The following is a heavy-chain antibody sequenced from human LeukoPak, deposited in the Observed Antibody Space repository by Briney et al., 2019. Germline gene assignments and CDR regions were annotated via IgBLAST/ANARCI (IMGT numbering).Heavy chain of an antibody. D-gene: IGHD3-22*01. CDR3: ATYTSSYSDY. Sequence: GGSLRLSCAASGFTFSNAWMSWVRQAPGKGLEWVGRIKSKSDGGTADFAAPLKGRFTMSGDDSKNALYLQMNSLKTEDTAVYYCATYTSSYSDYWGQGTLVTVSS. J-gene: IGHJ4*02. CDR1: GFTFSNAW. CDR2: IKSKSDGGTA. V-gene: IGHV3-15*01.